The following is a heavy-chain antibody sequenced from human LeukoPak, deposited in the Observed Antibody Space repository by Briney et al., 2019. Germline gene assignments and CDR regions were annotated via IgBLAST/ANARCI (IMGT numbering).Heavy chain of an antibody. CDR1: GGSISSGSYY. V-gene: IGHV4-61*02. J-gene: IGHJ6*03. Sequence: SQTLSLTCTVSGGSISSGSYYWSWIRQPAGKGLEWIGRIYTSGSTNYNPSLKSRVTISVDTSKNQFSPKLSSVTAADTAVYYCARVPRSYYYYYYMDVWGKGTTVTVSS. CDR2: IYTSGST. CDR3: ARVPRSYYYYYYMDV.